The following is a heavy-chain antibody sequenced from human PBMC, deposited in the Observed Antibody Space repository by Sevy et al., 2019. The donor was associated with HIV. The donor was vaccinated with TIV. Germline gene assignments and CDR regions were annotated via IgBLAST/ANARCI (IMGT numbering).Heavy chain of an antibody. CDR3: AKGKARQLEQRAWFDY. CDR1: GFIFSSYA. Sequence: GGSLRLSCAASGFIFSSYAMSWVRQAPGKGLEWVASINGGGSNTNYADSVKGRFTISRDNANNKLHLRMNSLRADDTAVYYCAKGKARQLEQRAWFDYWGRGTLVTVSS. J-gene: IGHJ4*02. V-gene: IGHV3-23*01. D-gene: IGHD1-1*01. CDR2: INGGGSNT.